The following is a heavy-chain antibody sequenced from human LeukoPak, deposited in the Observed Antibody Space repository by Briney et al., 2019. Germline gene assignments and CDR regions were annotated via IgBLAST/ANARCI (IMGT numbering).Heavy chain of an antibody. CDR3: ARASPRPYSSGWLNHYHYYYMDV. Sequence: GASVKVSCKASGYTFTSYYMHWVRQAPGQGLEWMGIINPSGGSTSYAQKFQGRVTMTRDMSTSTVYMELSSLRSEDTAVYYCARASPRPYSSGWLNHYHYYYMDVWGKGTTVTVSS. J-gene: IGHJ6*03. CDR1: GYTFTSYY. D-gene: IGHD6-19*01. V-gene: IGHV1-46*01. CDR2: INPSGGST.